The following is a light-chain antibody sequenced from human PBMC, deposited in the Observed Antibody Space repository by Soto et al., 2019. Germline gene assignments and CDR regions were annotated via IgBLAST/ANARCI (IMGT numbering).Light chain of an antibody. J-gene: IGLJ1*01. CDR3: AAWDDSLNGHV. CDR2: TTN. CDR1: SSNIGTSS. Sequence: QSGLTQPHSASGTTGQWFTISCSGRSSNIGTSSVHWFQQLPGTAPKLLISTTNQRPSGVPERFSGSKSGTSASLAISGLQSEDEADYYCAAWDDSLNGHVFGTGTKVTVL. V-gene: IGLV1-44*01.